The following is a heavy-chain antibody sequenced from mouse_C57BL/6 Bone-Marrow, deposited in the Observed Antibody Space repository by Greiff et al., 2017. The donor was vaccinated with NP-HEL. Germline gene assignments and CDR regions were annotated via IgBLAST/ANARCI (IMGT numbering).Heavy chain of an antibody. Sequence: VKLVESGPGLVQPSQSLSITCTVSGFSLTSYGVHWVRQSPGKGLEWLGVIWSGGSTDYNAAFISRLSISKDNSKSQVFFKMNSLQADDTAIYYCARNKAYYYGSSPWFAYWGQGTLVTVSA. CDR3: ARNKAYYYGSSPWFAY. CDR1: GFSLTSYG. CDR2: IWSGGST. D-gene: IGHD1-1*01. V-gene: IGHV2-2*01. J-gene: IGHJ3*01.